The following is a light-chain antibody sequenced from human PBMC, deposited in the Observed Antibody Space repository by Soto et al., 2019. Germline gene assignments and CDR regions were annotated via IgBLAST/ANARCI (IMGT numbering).Light chain of an antibody. CDR3: HQPNQ. J-gene: IGKJ5*01. Sequence: EVVLTQSPFTLSLSPGERASVSCRARQFLSRYLAWYQQIPSQPPWLLIYDSTNRAASITARVSGSRSTTNITLLIREVEPEYYAMYYYHQPNQFGQGTRLEIK. CDR1: QFLSRY. CDR2: DST. V-gene: IGKV3-11*01.